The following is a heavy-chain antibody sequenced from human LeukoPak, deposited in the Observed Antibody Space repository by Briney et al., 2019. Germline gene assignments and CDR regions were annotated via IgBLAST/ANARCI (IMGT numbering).Heavy chain of an antibody. J-gene: IGHJ4*02. CDR1: GGSISGYY. CDR3: ARDGGGSNFDY. CDR2: ICYSGST. V-gene: IGHV4-59*01. D-gene: IGHD2-15*01. Sequence: SETLSLTCTVSGGSISGYYWSWIRQPPGKGLEWIGYICYSGSTNYNPSLKSRVTISVDTSKNQFSLKLSSVTAADTAVYYCARDGGGSNFDYWGQGTLVTVSS.